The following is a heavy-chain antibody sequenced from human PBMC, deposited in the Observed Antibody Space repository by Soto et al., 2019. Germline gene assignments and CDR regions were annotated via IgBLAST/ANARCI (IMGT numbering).Heavy chain of an antibody. CDR3: ARGLHRDGYNCGY. CDR2: ISSSGSTI. J-gene: IGHJ4*02. Sequence: LRLSGAASGFTFSDYYMSWIRQAPGKGLEWLSYISSSGSTIYYADSVKGRFTISRDNAKNSLYLQMNSLRAEDTAVYYCARGLHRDGYNCGYWGQGTLVTVSS. D-gene: IGHD5-12*01. V-gene: IGHV3-11*01. CDR1: GFTFSDYY.